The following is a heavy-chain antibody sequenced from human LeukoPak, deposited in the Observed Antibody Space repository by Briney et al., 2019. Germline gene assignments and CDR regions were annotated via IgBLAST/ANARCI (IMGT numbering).Heavy chain of an antibody. CDR2: ISGSGGST. J-gene: IGHJ4*02. CDR1: GFTFSSYA. CDR3: AKRPGYYESSGYYFDY. V-gene: IGHV3-23*01. D-gene: IGHD3-22*01. Sequence: GGSLRLSCAASGFTFSSYAMSWVRQAPGQGLEWVSSISGSGGSTIYADSVKGRFTISRDNSKNTLYLQMNSLRVEDTAVYYCAKRPGYYESSGYYFDYWGQGTLVTVSS.